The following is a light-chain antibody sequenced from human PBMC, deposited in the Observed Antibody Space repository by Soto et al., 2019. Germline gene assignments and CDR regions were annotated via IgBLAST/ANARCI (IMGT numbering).Light chain of an antibody. CDR1: SGGIASNY. J-gene: IGLJ3*02. V-gene: IGLV6-57*03. Sequence: FMLTQPHSVSGSPGQTVTISCTRSSGGIASNYGPWYQLRPGSAPTTVIYEDDQSPSGVPDRFSGSIARSSNSATLTVSELENEDEYYYCCQSYNSGSPWVFGGGTKLTVL. CDR3: QSYNSGSPWV. CDR2: EDD.